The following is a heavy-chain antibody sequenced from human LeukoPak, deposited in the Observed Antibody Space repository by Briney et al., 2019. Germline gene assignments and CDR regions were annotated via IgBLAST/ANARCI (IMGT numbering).Heavy chain of an antibody. CDR2: ISGSGGST. Sequence: PGGSLRLSCAASGFTFSSYAMSWVRQAPGKGLEWVSAISGSGGSTYYADSVKGRFTISRDNPKNTLYLQMNSLRAEDTAVYYCAKDRLATRTFDYWGQGTLVTVSS. D-gene: IGHD5-24*01. J-gene: IGHJ4*02. CDR3: AKDRLATRTFDY. V-gene: IGHV3-23*01. CDR1: GFTFSSYA.